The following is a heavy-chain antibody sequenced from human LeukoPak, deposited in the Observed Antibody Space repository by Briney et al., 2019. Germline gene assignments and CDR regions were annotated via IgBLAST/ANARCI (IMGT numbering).Heavy chain of an antibody. V-gene: IGHV1-2*02. CDR2: INPNSGGT. CDR3: ALWGSYRYTEDY. D-gene: IGHD3-16*02. Sequence: ASVKVSCKASGYTFTGYYMHWVRQAPGQGLEWMGWINPNSGGTNYAQKFQGRVTITADESTSTAYMELSSLRSDDTAVYYCALWGSYRYTEDYWGQGTLVTVSS. J-gene: IGHJ4*02. CDR1: GYTFTGYY.